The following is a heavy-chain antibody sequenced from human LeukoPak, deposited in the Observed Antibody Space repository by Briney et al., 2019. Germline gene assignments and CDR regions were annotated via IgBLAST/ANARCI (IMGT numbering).Heavy chain of an antibody. V-gene: IGHV3-7*01. CDR2: IKQEGSDS. D-gene: IGHD2-21*01. CDR1: GFTLSDYW. J-gene: IGHJ6*03. Sequence: GGSLRLSCTASGFTLSDYWVIWVRQVLGKGLQWVAYIKQEGSDSFYVDSVKGRSTISRDNAKNSVYLQMNSLRAEDTAVYYCARLYCGVGICYSYYMDVWGKGTTVTV. CDR3: ARLYCGVGICYSYYMDV.